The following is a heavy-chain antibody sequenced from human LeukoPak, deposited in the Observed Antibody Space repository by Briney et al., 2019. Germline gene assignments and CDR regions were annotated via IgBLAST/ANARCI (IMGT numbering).Heavy chain of an antibody. Sequence: GRSLRLSCAASGFTFDDYGMSWVRQAPGKGPEWVSGINWNGGSTGYADSVKGRFTISRDNAKNSLYLQMNSLRVEDTALYYCASSSSWANDAFDIWGQGTMVIVSS. CDR1: GFTFDDYG. V-gene: IGHV3-20*04. CDR2: INWNGGST. CDR3: ASSSSWANDAFDI. D-gene: IGHD6-13*01. J-gene: IGHJ3*02.